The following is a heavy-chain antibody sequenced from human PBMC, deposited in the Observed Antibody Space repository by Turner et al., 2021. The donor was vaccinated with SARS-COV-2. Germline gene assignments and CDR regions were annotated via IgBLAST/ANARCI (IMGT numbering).Heavy chain of an antibody. CDR3: AKVSVDVSKRSDAFDI. Sequence: EVQVVASGGGLVQPGGCLRLSCAAPRSVFTIYSMNWVRQAPGKGLEWVSAISSSGRNGYCADSVKGRFTISRDNAKSSQYLRMNSLRVEDTALYYCAKVSVDVSKRSDAFDIWGQGTMVTVSS. D-gene: IGHD5-12*01. CDR2: ISSSGRNG. J-gene: IGHJ3*02. CDR1: RSVFTIYS. V-gene: IGHV3-21*01.